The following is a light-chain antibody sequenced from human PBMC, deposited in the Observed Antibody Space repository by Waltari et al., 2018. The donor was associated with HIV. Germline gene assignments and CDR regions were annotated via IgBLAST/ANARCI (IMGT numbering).Light chain of an antibody. CDR2: EVD. V-gene: IGLV2-14*01. CDR3: SSYSTTSLPII. J-gene: IGLJ6*01. CDR1: ISDVGASKF. Sequence: QPASMSGSPGQSISISCNGSISDVGASKFVSCHQVFPGHSPKLILYEVDHRPAGISGRFAGSKSGTTASLTISPLRPEDEAHYFCSSYSTTSLPIIFGGGTLLAVL.